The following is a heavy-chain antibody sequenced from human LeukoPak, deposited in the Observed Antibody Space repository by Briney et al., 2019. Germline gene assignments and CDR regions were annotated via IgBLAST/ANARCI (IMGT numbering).Heavy chain of an antibody. Sequence: GGSLRLSCAASGFTFDDYAMHWVRQAPGKGLEWVSLISWDGGSTYYADSAKGRFTISRDNSKNSLYLQMNSLRAEDTALYYCAKAGWGGGSYYYYYYYYMDVWGKGTTVTVSS. CDR2: ISWDGGST. J-gene: IGHJ6*03. CDR1: GFTFDDYA. V-gene: IGHV3-43D*03. CDR3: AKAGWGGGSYYYYYYYYMDV. D-gene: IGHD1-26*01.